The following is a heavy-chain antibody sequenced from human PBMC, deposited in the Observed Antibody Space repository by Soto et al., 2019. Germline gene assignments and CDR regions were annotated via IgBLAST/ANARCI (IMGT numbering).Heavy chain of an antibody. CDR3: AKDFGGVDPRNESDY. V-gene: IGHV3-23*01. D-gene: IGHD3-3*01. Sequence: GVLRLSCAASGFTFSVYAMSWVRQAPGKGLEWVSAISSNGGRTFYADSLRGRFIISRDNSKSALYLQMNNLRAEDTAIYYCAKDFGGVDPRNESDYCSPGTLVIVSS. CDR2: ISSNGGRT. J-gene: IGHJ4*02. CDR1: GFTFSVYA.